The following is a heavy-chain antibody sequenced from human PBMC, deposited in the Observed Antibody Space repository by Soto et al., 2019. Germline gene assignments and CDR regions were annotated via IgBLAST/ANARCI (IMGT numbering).Heavy chain of an antibody. V-gene: IGHV3-30*04. D-gene: IGHD1-1*01. Sequence: PGGSLRLSCAASGFSFTTYAMHWVRLAPGKGLEWVAATTYDGGIKHYVDSVKGRFTISRDNSKNTLYLQMNSLRVEDTATYYCAGALENPYFYYGLNVWGQGTTVTVSS. J-gene: IGHJ6*02. CDR1: GFSFTTYA. CDR3: AGALENPYFYYGLNV. CDR2: TTYDGGIK.